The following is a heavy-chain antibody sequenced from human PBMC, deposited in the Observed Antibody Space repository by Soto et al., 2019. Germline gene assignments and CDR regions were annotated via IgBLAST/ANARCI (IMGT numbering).Heavy chain of an antibody. V-gene: IGHV4-4*02. CDR3: ARRGNWNYDPHDAFDI. Sequence: QVQLQESGPGLVKPSGTLSLTCAVSSGSISSSNWWSWVRQPPGKGLEWIGEIYHSGSTNYNPSLKSRVTISVDKSKNQFSLKLSSVAAADTAVYYCARRGNWNYDPHDAFDIWGQGTMVTVSS. D-gene: IGHD1-7*01. CDR1: SGSISSSNW. J-gene: IGHJ3*02. CDR2: IYHSGST.